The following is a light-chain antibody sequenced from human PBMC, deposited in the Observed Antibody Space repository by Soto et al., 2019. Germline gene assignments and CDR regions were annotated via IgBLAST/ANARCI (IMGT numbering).Light chain of an antibody. Sequence: QSALTQPRSVSGSPGQSVTISCSGTSSDLGGYNYVSWYQHHPGKAPKLMIYDVTLRPSGVPDRFSGSKSGNTASLTISGLQAEDEADYYCCSYAGRFAWVFDGGTKLTVL. V-gene: IGLV2-11*01. CDR3: CSYAGRFAWV. CDR2: DVT. CDR1: SSDLGGYNY. J-gene: IGLJ3*02.